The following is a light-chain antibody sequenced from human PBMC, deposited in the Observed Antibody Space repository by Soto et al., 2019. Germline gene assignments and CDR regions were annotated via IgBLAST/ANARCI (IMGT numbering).Light chain of an antibody. CDR1: QSVSSSY. CDR3: RQYGRT. J-gene: IGKJ1*01. CDR2: GAS. Sequence: EIVLTQSPGTLSLSPGERATLSCRASQSVSSSYLAWYQQKPGQAPRLLIYGASSRATGIPDRFSGSGSGTDFTLTISRLEPEDFAVYYCRQYGRTFGQGTKVDIK. V-gene: IGKV3-20*01.